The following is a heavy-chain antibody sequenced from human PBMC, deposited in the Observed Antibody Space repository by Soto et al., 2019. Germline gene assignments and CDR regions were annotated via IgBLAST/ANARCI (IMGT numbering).Heavy chain of an antibody. J-gene: IGHJ6*02. Sequence: XGSLILSCAASGFTFSTYAMTWVRQAPGKGLEWVAIIISSGDGTYYVDSVKGRFTISRDNSRNTLNLQMNSLRAEDTAVYYCAKNGDFWSWGMDVWGQGTTVTVSS. CDR3: AKNGDFWSWGMDV. D-gene: IGHD3-3*01. CDR1: GFTFSTYA. CDR2: IISSGDGT. V-gene: IGHV3-23*01.